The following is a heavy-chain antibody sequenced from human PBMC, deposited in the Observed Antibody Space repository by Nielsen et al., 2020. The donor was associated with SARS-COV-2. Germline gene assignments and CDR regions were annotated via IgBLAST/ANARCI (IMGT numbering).Heavy chain of an antibody. CDR2: INPSDGGT. V-gene: IGHV1-46*01. CDR3: ARDSSGSYRRVDY. D-gene: IGHD1-26*01. CDR1: GYTFTNNY. J-gene: IGHJ4*02. Sequence: KVSCKASGYTFTNNYMHWVRQAPGQGLEWMGLINPSDGGTTYAQKFQGRVTMTRDTSTSTVYMELSSLRSDDTAVYYCARDSSGSYRRVDYWGQGTLVTVSS.